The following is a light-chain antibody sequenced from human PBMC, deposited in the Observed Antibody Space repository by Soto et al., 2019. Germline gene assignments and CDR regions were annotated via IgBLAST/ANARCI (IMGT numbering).Light chain of an antibody. CDR3: ASWDDSLSGVV. Sequence: QSVLAQSPSASGTPGQRVTISCSGRNSNFGSNYVCWYQQLPGAAPKLLIFRDDQRPSGVPARFSGSKSGTSASLAISGLRSEDEAAYYCASWDDSLSGVVFGGGTKLTVL. CDR1: NSNFGSNY. CDR2: RDD. J-gene: IGLJ3*02. V-gene: IGLV1-47*01.